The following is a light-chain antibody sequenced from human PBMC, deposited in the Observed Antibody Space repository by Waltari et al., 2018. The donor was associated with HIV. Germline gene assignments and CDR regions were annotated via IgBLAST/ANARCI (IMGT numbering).Light chain of an antibody. CDR3: MIWHSSAWV. Sequence: QAVLTQPSSLSASPGASASPTCTLRRGLNVGTYRIYWSQQKPGNPPQYHLRYKSDSDKQQGSGVPSRFSGSKDASANAGILIIAGLQSEDEADYYCMIWHSSAWVFGGGTKLTVL. CDR2: YKSDSDK. V-gene: IGLV5-45*02. CDR1: RGLNVGTYR. J-gene: IGLJ3*02.